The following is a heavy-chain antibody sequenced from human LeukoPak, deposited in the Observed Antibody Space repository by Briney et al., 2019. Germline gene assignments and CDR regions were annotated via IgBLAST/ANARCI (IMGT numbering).Heavy chain of an antibody. Sequence: GGSLRLSCAASGFTFSSYWMGWVRQAQGKGLEWEANIKQDGSEKYYVDSVKGRFTISRDNAKNSLYLQMNSLRAEDTAVYYCARDFLAFDYWGQGTLVTVSS. CDR2: IKQDGSEK. CDR3: ARDFLAFDY. D-gene: IGHD3-3*01. V-gene: IGHV3-7*03. J-gene: IGHJ4*02. CDR1: GFTFSSYW.